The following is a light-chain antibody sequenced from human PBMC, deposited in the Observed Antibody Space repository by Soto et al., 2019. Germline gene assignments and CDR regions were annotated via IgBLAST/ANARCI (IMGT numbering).Light chain of an antibody. CDR1: SSDVGAYNY. V-gene: IGLV2-14*01. J-gene: IGLJ1*01. CDR3: SSWTSGATYV. CDR2: DVN. Sequence: QSALTQPAYVSGSPGQSITISCAGTSSDVGAYNYVSWYQQHPGKAPKLMIYDVNNRPSGDSNRFSGSKSGNTASLTISGLQAEDEADYYCSSWTSGATYVFGSGTKLTVL.